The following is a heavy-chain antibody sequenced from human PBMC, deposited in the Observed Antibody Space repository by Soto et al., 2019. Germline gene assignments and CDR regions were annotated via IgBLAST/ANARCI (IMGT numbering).Heavy chain of an antibody. D-gene: IGHD1-1*01. CDR2: IIPIFGTA. J-gene: IGHJ6*02. CDR1: GGTFSSYA. V-gene: IGHV1-69*01. Sequence: QVQLVQSGAEVTKPGSSVKVSCKASGGTFSSYAISWVRQAPGQGLEWMGGIIPIFGTANYAQKFQGRVTITADESTSIAYMDLSSLRSEDTAVYYCASQRGKNYGMDVWGQGTTVTVSS. CDR3: ASQRGKNYGMDV.